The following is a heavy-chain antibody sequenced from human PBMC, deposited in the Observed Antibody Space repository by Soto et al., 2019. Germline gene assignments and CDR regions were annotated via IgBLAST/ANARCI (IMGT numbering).Heavy chain of an antibody. CDR2: ISTSGTTV. D-gene: IGHD3-10*01. V-gene: IGHV3-48*01. Sequence: PGGSLRLSCAASGFAFSGYSMNWVRQPPGKGLEWVSYISTSGTTVHYADSVRGRFTISRDNAKNSLYLQMNSLRAEDTAVYYCAKDSNYYGSGSYFYWGQGTLVTVSS. CDR1: GFAFSGYS. CDR3: AKDSNYYGSGSYFY. J-gene: IGHJ4*02.